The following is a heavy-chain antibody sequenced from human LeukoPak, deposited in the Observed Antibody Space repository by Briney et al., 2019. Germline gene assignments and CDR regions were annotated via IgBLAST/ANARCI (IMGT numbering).Heavy chain of an antibody. D-gene: IGHD1-14*01. CDR1: GGSITNSNW. J-gene: IGHJ2*01. V-gene: IGHV4-4*02. CDR3: ARATTMYKRDSWYFDL. CDR2: IYHSGST. Sequence: SETLSLTCDVSGGSITNSNWWSWVRQPPGKGLEGIGEIYHSGSTNYNPSLKSRVIISVDKAKNQFSLKVSSVTAADTALYYCARATTMYKRDSWYFDLWGRGTLVTVSS.